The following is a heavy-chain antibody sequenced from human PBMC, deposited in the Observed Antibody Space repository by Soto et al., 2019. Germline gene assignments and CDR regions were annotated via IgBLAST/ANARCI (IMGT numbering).Heavy chain of an antibody. CDR1: GFTFSSYA. D-gene: IGHD2-15*01. CDR3: AREYGIDGAAFDF. CDR2: ISYDGSNK. V-gene: IGHV3-30-3*01. Sequence: QVQLVESGGGVVQPGRSLRLSCAASGFTFSSYAMHWVRQAPGKGLEWVAVISYDGSNKYYADSVKGRFNISRDNSKNTLYLQMNSLRAEDTAVYYCAREYGIDGAAFDFWGQGTMVTVSS. J-gene: IGHJ3*01.